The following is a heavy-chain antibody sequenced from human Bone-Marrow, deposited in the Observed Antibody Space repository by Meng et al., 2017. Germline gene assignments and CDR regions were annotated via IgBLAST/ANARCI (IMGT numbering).Heavy chain of an antibody. Sequence: SVKVSCKASGGTFSSYAISWVRQAPGQGLEWMGGIIPIFGTANYEQKFQGRATITTDESTSTAYMELSSLRSEDTTVYYCARGLPVLGESGTNHGMDVWGQGTTVTVSS. CDR1: GGTFSSYA. J-gene: IGHJ6*02. CDR3: ARGLPVLGESGTNHGMDV. D-gene: IGHD3-16*01. V-gene: IGHV1-69*05. CDR2: IIPIFGTA.